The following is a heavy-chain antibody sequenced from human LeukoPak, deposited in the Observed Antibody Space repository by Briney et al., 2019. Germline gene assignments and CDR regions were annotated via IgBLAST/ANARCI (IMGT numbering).Heavy chain of an antibody. CDR2: ISSSGSTI. Sequence: GGSLRLSCAASGFTFSDYYMSWIRPAPGRGLEGVSYISSSGSTIYYADSVKGRFTISRDNAKNSLYLQMNSLRAEDTAVYYCARGGDTAMVPFDSWGQGTLVTVSS. J-gene: IGHJ4*02. V-gene: IGHV3-11*04. CDR1: GFTFSDYY. D-gene: IGHD5-18*01. CDR3: ARGGDTAMVPFDS.